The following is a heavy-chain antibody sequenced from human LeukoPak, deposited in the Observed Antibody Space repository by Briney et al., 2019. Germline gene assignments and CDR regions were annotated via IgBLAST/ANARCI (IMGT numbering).Heavy chain of an antibody. Sequence: PSETLSLTCTVSDDSITMYYWSWIRQPPGKGLEWIGYIYYSGSTNYNPSLKSRITMSVDTSKNQFSLTLSSVTAADTAVYYCVRVTTVRGVIFDYWGQGTLVTVSS. CDR1: DDSITMYY. V-gene: IGHV4-59*01. J-gene: IGHJ4*02. CDR2: IYYSGST. D-gene: IGHD3-10*01. CDR3: VRVTTVRGVIFDY.